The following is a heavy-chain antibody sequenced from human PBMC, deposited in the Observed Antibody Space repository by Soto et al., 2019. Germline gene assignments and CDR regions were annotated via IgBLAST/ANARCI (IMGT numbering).Heavy chain of an antibody. CDR3: ARDLYYDSSGYPPGFQH. CDR2: ISSSSTYI. D-gene: IGHD3-22*01. J-gene: IGHJ1*01. Sequence: PGGSLRLSCAASGFTFSSYSMNWVRQAPGKGLEWVSSISSSSTYIYYADSVKGRFTISRDNAKNSLYLQMNSLRAEDTAVYYCARDLYYDSSGYPPGFQHWGQGTLVTVSS. V-gene: IGHV3-21*01. CDR1: GFTFSSYS.